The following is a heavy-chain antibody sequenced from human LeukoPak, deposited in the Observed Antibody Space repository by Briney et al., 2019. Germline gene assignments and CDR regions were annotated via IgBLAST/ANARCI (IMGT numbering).Heavy chain of an antibody. Sequence: PSETLSLTCTVSGGSISSYYWSWIRQPPGKGLEWIGYIYYSGSTNYNPSLKSRVTISEDTSKNQFSLKLSSVTAADTAVYYCATTYYYGSGIYSLVYWGQGTLVTVSS. CDR3: ATTYYYGSGIYSLVY. CDR1: GGSISSYY. CDR2: IYYSGST. V-gene: IGHV4-59*01. J-gene: IGHJ4*02. D-gene: IGHD3-10*01.